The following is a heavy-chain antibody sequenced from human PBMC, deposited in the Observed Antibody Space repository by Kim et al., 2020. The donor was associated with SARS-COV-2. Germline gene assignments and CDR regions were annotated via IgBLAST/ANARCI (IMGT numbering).Heavy chain of an antibody. D-gene: IGHD3-10*01. CDR1: GYTFTSYA. CDR3: ARDLNLWFGELFSAFDI. Sequence: ASVKVSCKASGYTFTSYAMNWVRQAPGQGLEWMGWINTNTGNPTYAQGFTGRFVFSLDTSVSTAYLQISSLKAEDTAVYYCARDLNLWFGELFSAFDIWGQGTMVTVSS. CDR2: INTNTGNP. J-gene: IGHJ3*02. V-gene: IGHV7-4-1*02.